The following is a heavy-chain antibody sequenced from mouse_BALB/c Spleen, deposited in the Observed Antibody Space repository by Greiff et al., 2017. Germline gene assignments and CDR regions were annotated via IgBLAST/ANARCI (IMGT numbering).Heavy chain of an antibody. CDR2: ISDGGSYT. CDR1: GFTFSDYY. J-gene: IGHJ2*01. CDR3: ARHDGFDY. Sequence: EVMLVESGGGLVKPGGSLKLSCAASGFTFSDYYMYWVRQTPEKRLEWVATISDGGSYTYYPDSVKGRFTISRDNAKNNLYLQMSSLKSEDTARYYCARHDGFDYWGQGTTLTVSS. V-gene: IGHV5-4*02. D-gene: IGHD2-12*01.